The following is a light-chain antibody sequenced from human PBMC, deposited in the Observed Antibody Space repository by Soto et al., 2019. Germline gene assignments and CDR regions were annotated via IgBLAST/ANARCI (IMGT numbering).Light chain of an antibody. CDR1: HTVTSSH. CDR3: EQYGNSPLT. J-gene: IGKJ2*01. V-gene: IGKV3-20*01. Sequence: DIVLTQSPDTLSLSPGERVTLSCRASHTVTSSHVAWYRQMPGQPPRLLIYGASSRATGVPDRFSGDGSGTDSTLTISRLEPEDFAVYFCEQYGNSPLTFGRGTKLEMK. CDR2: GAS.